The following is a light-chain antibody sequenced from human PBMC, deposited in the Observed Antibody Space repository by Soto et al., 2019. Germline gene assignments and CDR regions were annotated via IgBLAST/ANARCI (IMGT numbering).Light chain of an antibody. Sequence: EIVLTQSPATLSLSPGERATLSCRASQSVSSYLDWYQQKPGQPPRLLIYDASNRATGIPARFSGSGSGTDITLTISSLEPEDFAVYYCQQRSNWPFTFGGGTKVEIK. V-gene: IGKV3-11*01. CDR3: QQRSNWPFT. CDR1: QSVSSY. J-gene: IGKJ4*01. CDR2: DAS.